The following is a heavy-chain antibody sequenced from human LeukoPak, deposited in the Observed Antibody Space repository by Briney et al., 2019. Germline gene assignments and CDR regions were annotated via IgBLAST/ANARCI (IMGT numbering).Heavy chain of an antibody. CDR2: ISGSGGST. CDR1: GHSFSDYA. J-gene: IGHJ4*02. Sequence: GGSLRLSCAASGHSFSDYAWGWLRQAPGKGLEWVSAISGSGGSTYYADSVKGRFTISRDNSKNTLYLQMNSLRAEDTAVYYCAKDLHGSGSYGLSDYWGQGTLVTVSS. D-gene: IGHD3-10*01. CDR3: AKDLHGSGSYGLSDY. V-gene: IGHV3-23*01.